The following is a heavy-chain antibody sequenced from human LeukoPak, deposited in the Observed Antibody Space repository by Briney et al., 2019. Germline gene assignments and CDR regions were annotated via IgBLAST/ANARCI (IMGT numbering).Heavy chain of an antibody. J-gene: IGHJ1*01. V-gene: IGHV4-39*07. D-gene: IGHD3-22*01. CDR3: ASPRGGDSGGYYTWYFHH. CDR2: SGST. CDR1: GGSISSSSYY. Sequence: SETLSLTCTVSGGSISSSSYYWGWIRQPPGKGLEWIGSGSTYYNPSLKSRVTISVDTSKNQFSLKLSSVTAADTAVYFCASPRGGDSGGYYTWYFHHWGQGILVTVSS.